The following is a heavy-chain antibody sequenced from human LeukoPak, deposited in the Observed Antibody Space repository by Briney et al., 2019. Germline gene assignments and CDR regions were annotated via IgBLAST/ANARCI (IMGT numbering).Heavy chain of an antibody. V-gene: IGHV4-39*01. J-gene: IGHJ3*02. Sequence: SETLSLTCTVSGGSIISSDYHWGWVRQPPGKGLEWIGTISYSGNTDYNPSLRSRVTISVDTSNNQFSLRLGSVTAADTAVYHCARHCCSGPAKRVFGIWGQGTMVTVSS. CDR1: GGSIISSDYH. CDR3: ARHCCSGPAKRVFGI. CDR2: ISYSGNT. D-gene: IGHD2-15*01.